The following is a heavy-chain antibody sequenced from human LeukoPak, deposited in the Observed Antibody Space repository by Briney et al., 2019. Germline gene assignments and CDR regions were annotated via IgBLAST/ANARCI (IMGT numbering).Heavy chain of an antibody. D-gene: IGHD6-19*01. CDR3: ARVSQWLVIRGFDY. J-gene: IGHJ4*02. V-gene: IGHV1-18*01. CDR2: ISAYNGNT. Sequence: ASVKVSCKASGYIFTSYGISWVRQAPGQGLEWMGWISAYNGNTNYAQKLQGRVSMTTDTSTSTAYMELRSLRSDDTAVYYCARVSQWLVIRGFDYWGQGTLVTVSS. CDR1: GYIFTSYG.